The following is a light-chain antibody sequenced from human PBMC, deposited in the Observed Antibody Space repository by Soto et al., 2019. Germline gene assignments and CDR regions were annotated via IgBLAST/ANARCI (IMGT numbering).Light chain of an antibody. CDR2: DVS. V-gene: IGLV2-14*01. CDR1: SSDVGGYNY. Sequence: SALTQPASVSGSPGQSITISCTGTSSDVGGYNYVSWYQQHPGKAPKLMIYDVSNRPSGVSNRFSGSKSGNTASLTIPGLQAEDEADYYCSSYTGSSTLFYVFGTGTKVTVL. CDR3: SSYTGSSTLFYV. J-gene: IGLJ1*01.